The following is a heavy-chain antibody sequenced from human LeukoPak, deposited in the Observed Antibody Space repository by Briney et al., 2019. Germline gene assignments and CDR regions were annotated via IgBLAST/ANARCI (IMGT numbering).Heavy chain of an antibody. CDR3: ARGHYYYGSGSYHNAFDY. D-gene: IGHD3-10*01. CDR2: IKHSGST. V-gene: IGHV4-34*01. J-gene: IGHJ4*02. Sequence: SETLSFTCAVYGGSFSGYYWSWIRQPPGKGLEWIGEIKHSGSTNYNPSLKSRVTISVDTSKNQFSLKLSSVTAADTAVYYCARGHYYYGSGSYHNAFDYWGQGTLVTVSS. CDR1: GGSFSGYY.